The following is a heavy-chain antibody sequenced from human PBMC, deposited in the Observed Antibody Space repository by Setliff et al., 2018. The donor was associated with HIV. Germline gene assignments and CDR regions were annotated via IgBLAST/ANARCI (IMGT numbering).Heavy chain of an antibody. CDR1: SGSISGFY. J-gene: IGHJ6*03. CDR2: ISASGTT. CDR3: ARDTWFGESEDPFYYYMDV. V-gene: IGHV4-4*07. Sequence: LSLTCTVSSGSISGFYWTWIRQPAGKGLEWIGRISASGTTVYNPSLKSRVIMSVDTSKKYFALRVTSVTAADSAVYYCARDTWFGESEDPFYYYMDVWGKGT. D-gene: IGHD3-10*01.